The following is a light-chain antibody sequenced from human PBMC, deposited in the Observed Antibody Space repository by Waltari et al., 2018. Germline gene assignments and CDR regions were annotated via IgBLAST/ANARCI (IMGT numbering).Light chain of an antibody. CDR3: QQLHSYPRT. CDR1: QGIGSY. J-gene: IGKJ4*01. Sequence: DIQLTQSPSLLSASVGDRVTITCRASQGIGSYLAWYQQKPGKAPTLLIYAASTLQSGVPSRFSGSYSGTEFTLTISSLQPEDFASYFCQQLHSYPRTFGGGTKMEI. CDR2: AAS. V-gene: IGKV1-9*01.